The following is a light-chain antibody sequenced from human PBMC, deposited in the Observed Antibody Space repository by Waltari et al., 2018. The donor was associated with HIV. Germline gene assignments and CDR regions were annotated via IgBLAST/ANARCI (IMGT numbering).Light chain of an antibody. Sequence: DIQMTQSPSTLSASVGDSVTITCRASENINRWLAWYQPKPGKAPNLLIYQASSLDSAVPSRFIGSGSGTEFTLTINSLQPDDFGTYFCQEYDRFTGTFGQGTKVEIK. CDR1: ENINRW. V-gene: IGKV1-5*03. J-gene: IGKJ1*01. CDR3: QEYDRFTGT. CDR2: QAS.